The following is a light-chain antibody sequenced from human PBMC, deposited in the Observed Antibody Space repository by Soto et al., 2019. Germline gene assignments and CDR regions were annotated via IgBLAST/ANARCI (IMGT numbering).Light chain of an antibody. CDR1: QSVSSSY. CDR2: GAS. V-gene: IGKV3-20*01. J-gene: IGKJ1*01. Sequence: EIVLTPSPGTLSLSPGERATLSCRAIQSVSSSYLAWYQQKPGQAPRLLIYGASSRATGIPDRFSGSGSGTDFNLTISRLEPEDFAVYYCQQYGSSRTFGQGTKVEIK. CDR3: QQYGSSRT.